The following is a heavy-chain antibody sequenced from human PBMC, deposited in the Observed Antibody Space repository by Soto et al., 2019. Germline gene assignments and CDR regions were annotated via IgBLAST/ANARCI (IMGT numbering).Heavy chain of an antibody. CDR2: MWADGSNR. CDR1: AFTFSSSA. V-gene: IGHV3-33*01. CDR3: ASPIFPWEWEVVGH. D-gene: IGHD1-26*01. J-gene: IGHJ4*02. Sequence: QVQLVESGGGVVQPGRSLRLSCTASAFTFSSSAMHWVRQAPGKGLEWGEVMWADGSNRHYADSVKGRFTISRDNSKNTLYLQMNSLRAEDTAVYYCASPIFPWEWEVVGHWGQGTLVTVSS.